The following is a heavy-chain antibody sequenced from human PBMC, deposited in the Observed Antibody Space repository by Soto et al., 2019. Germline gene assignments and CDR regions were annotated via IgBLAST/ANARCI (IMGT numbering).Heavy chain of an antibody. Sequence: LRLSCAASGFTFSSYGMHWVRQAPGKGLEWVAAISYDGSNKYYADSVKGRFTISRDNSKNTLYLQMNSLRAEDTAVYYCAKDNPVTSDYWGQGTLVTVSS. CDR1: GFTFSSYG. V-gene: IGHV3-30*18. CDR3: AKDNPVTSDY. CDR2: ISYDGSNK. D-gene: IGHD4-17*01. J-gene: IGHJ4*02.